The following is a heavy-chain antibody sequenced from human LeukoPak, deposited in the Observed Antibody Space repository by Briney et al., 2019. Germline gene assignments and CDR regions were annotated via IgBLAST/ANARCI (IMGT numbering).Heavy chain of an antibody. J-gene: IGHJ5*02. D-gene: IGHD3-22*01. CDR3: AKDPHYDSSGYSFDP. Sequence: GGSLRLSCAASGFTFSNYAMSWVRQAPGKGLEWVSGIRGSGGSTDYADSVKGRFTISRDNFKNTLYLQMNSLRAEDTAIYYCAKDPHYDSSGYSFDPWGQGTLVTVSS. CDR1: GFTFSNYA. CDR2: IRGSGGST. V-gene: IGHV3-23*01.